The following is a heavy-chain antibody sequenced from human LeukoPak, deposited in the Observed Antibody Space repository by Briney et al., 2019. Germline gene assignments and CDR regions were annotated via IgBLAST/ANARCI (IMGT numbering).Heavy chain of an antibody. Sequence: GASVKVSCKASGDSFTSDYMHWVRQAPGQGLEWMGIINPSGGSTSYAQKFQGRVTMTRDTSTSTVYMELSSLRSEDPAVYYCARDHLAVGYFDYWGQGTLVTASS. CDR1: GDSFTSDY. J-gene: IGHJ4*02. V-gene: IGHV1-46*01. D-gene: IGHD6-19*01. CDR3: ARDHLAVGYFDY. CDR2: INPSGGST.